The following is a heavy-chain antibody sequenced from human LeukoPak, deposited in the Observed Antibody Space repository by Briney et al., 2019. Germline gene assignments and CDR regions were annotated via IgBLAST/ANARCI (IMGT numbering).Heavy chain of an antibody. J-gene: IGHJ3*02. CDR1: GFTLSDSY. D-gene: IGHD3-10*01. CDR2: ISSSGSTI. V-gene: IGHV3-11*01. Sequence: PGGSLRLSCAASGFTLSDSYMSWIRQAPGKGLEWISYISSSGSTIYYADSVKGRFTISRDNAKNSLYLQMNSLRAEDTAVYYCARTLWFGEILGAFDIWGQGTMVTVSS. CDR3: ARTLWFGEILGAFDI.